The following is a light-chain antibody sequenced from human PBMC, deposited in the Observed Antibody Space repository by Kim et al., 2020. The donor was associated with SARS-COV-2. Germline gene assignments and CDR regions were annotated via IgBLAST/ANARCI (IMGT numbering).Light chain of an antibody. CDR3: QQYGSSPWG. J-gene: IGKJ1*01. V-gene: IGKV3-20*01. CDR2: GAS. CDR1: QSVSSSY. Sequence: SPGERATRSCRASQSVSSSYLAWYQQKPGQAPRLLIYGASSRATGIPDRFSGSGSGTDFTLTISRLEPEDFAVYYCQQYGSSPWGFGQGTKVEIK.